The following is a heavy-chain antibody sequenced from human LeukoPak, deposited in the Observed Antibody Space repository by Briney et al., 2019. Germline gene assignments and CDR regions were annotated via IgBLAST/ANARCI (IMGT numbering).Heavy chain of an antibody. CDR1: GGSISSSSYY. CDR3: ARLGDSSIFYPLFDY. J-gene: IGHJ4*02. V-gene: IGHV4-39*01. D-gene: IGHD6-13*01. Sequence: SETLSLTCTVSGGSISSSSYYWGWIRQPPGKGLEWIGSIYYSGSTYYNPSLKSRVTISVDTSKNQFSLKLSSVTAADTAVYYCARLGDSSIFYPLFDYWGQGTLVTVSS. CDR2: IYYSGST.